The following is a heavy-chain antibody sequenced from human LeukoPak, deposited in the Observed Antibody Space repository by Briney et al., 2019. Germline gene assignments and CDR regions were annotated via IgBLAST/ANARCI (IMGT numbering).Heavy chain of an antibody. D-gene: IGHD3-22*01. J-gene: IGHJ4*02. V-gene: IGHV3-48*02. CDR2: INYSSATI. CDR3: ARGRGGYTHFDY. Sequence: GGSLRLSCAASGFTFSSYSMTRVRQAPGKGPEWISYINYSSATIYYADSVKGRFTISRDNAKNSLYLQMNSLRDEDTAVYYCARGRGGYTHFDYWGQGTLVTVSS. CDR1: GFTFSSYS.